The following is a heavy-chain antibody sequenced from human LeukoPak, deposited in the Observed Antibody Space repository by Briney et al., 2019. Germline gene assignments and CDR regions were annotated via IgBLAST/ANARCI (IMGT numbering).Heavy chain of an antibody. CDR3: ARGFDSSGFSSAFDI. D-gene: IGHD3-22*01. CDR1: GFTFDDYA. Sequence: YPGGSLRLSCAASGFTFDDYAMHWVRQAPGKGLEWVSGIGWNSGSIGYADSVKGRFTISRDNAKNSLYLQMNSLRAEDMALYYCARGFDSSGFSSAFDIWGQGTMVTVSS. J-gene: IGHJ3*02. V-gene: IGHV3-9*03. CDR2: IGWNSGSI.